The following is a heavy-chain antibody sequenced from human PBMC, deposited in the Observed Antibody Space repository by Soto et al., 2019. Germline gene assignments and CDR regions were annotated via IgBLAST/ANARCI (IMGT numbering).Heavy chain of an antibody. CDR1: GGSISSGGYY. CDR3: ARGRSSTSPYPIGY. V-gene: IGHV4-31*03. Sequence: QVQLQESGPGLVKPSQTLSLTCTVSGGSISSGGYYWSWIRQHPGKGLEWIGYIYYSGSTYYNPSRQSRVTLXVXTXXNQSSLKLSSVTAADKAVYYCARGRSSTSPYPIGYWGQGTLVTVSS. D-gene: IGHD2-2*01. CDR2: IYYSGST. J-gene: IGHJ4*02.